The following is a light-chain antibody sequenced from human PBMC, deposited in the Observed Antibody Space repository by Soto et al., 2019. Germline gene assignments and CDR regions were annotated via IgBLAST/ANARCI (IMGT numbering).Light chain of an antibody. CDR2: GAS. Sequence: EIVLTQSPCTLSLSPGERATLSCRASQSVSSSYLAWYQQKPGQAPRLLIYGASSRATGIPDRLSGSGSGTDFTLTISRVEPEDFAVYYCQQYGSSPRTFGQGTKVEIK. CDR1: QSVSSSY. CDR3: QQYGSSPRT. V-gene: IGKV3-20*01. J-gene: IGKJ1*01.